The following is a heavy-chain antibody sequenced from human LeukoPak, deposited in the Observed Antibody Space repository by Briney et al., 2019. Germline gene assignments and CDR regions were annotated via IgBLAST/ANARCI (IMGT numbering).Heavy chain of an antibody. D-gene: IGHD6-13*01. CDR2: IYSGGST. J-gene: IGHJ4*02. Sequence: GGSLRLSCAASGFTVSSSHMSWVRQAPGKGLEWVSVIYSGGSTYYADSVKGRFTISRDNSKNTLYLQMNSLRAEDTAVYYCASHSSSWYGFDYWGQGTLVTVSS. CDR3: ASHSSSWYGFDY. CDR1: GFTVSSSH. V-gene: IGHV3-53*01.